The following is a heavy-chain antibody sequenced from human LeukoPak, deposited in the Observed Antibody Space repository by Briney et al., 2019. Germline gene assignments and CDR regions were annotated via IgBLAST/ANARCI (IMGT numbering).Heavy chain of an antibody. J-gene: IGHJ5*02. V-gene: IGHV4-34*01. CDR3: ARVGGLLWFPGRNWLDP. Sequence: SETLSLTCAVYGGSFSGYYWSWIRQPPGKGLEWIGEINHSGSTNYNPSLKSRVTISVDTSKNQFSLKLSSVTAADTAVYYCARVGGLLWFPGRNWLDPWGQGTLVTVSS. CDR1: GGSFSGYY. D-gene: IGHD3-10*01. CDR2: INHSGST.